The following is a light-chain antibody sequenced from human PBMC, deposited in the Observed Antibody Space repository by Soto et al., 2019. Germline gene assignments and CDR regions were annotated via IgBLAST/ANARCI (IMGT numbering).Light chain of an antibody. V-gene: IGKV1-5*03. CDR1: QTISSW. CDR3: QQANRVPLS. CDR2: KAS. Sequence: DIQMTQSPSTLSGSVGDRVTITCRASQTISSWLAWYQQKPGKAPKLLIYKASTLKSGVPSRFSGSGSGTDFTLTISCLQSEDFATYYCQQANRVPLSFGQGTRLEIK. J-gene: IGKJ5*01.